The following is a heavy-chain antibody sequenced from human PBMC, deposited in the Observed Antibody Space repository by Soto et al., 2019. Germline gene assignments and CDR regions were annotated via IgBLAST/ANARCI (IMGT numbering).Heavy chain of an antibody. CDR2: IRSKANSYAT. CDR1: GFTFSGSA. Sequence: GGSLRLSCAASGFTFSGSAMHWVRQASGKGLEWVGRIRSKANSYATAYAASVKGRFTISRDDSKNTAYLQMNSLKTEDTAVYYCTRQSYYYDSSGYYYPRVYYYYYGMDVWGQGTTVTVSS. V-gene: IGHV3-73*01. CDR3: TRQSYYYDSSGYYYPRVYYYYYGMDV. D-gene: IGHD3-22*01. J-gene: IGHJ6*02.